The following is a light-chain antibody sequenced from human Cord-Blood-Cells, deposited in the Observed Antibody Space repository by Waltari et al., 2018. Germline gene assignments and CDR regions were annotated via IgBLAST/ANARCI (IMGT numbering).Light chain of an antibody. Sequence: SSELTQDPAVSVALGQTVRITCQGDSLRSYYASWYQQKPGQAPVLVIYGKNNRTSGIADRFSGSSSGNTASLTITGAQAEDEADYYCNSRDSSGNHWVFGGGTKLTVL. CDR1: SLRSYY. CDR2: GKN. V-gene: IGLV3-19*01. J-gene: IGLJ3*02. CDR3: NSRDSSGNHWV.